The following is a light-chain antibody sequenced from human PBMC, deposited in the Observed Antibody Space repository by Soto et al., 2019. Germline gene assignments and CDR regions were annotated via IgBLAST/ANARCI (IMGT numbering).Light chain of an antibody. CDR3: QQSSNWLT. CDR2: DAS. CDR1: QSLSRH. J-gene: IGKJ4*01. Sequence: EIVLTQSTATLSLSPGERATLSCSTSQSLSRHLAWYPQTPTEASRLLIYDASNRATGIPARFSGSESRTDFTLTISSLEDEDFEVSYCQQSSNWLTLGRGTKVDIK. V-gene: IGKV3-11*01.